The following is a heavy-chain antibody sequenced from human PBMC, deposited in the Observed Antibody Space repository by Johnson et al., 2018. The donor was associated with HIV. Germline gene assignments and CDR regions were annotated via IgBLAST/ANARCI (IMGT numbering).Heavy chain of an antibody. Sequence: QVQLVESGGGLVQPGRSLRLSCAASGFTFSRYAMHWVRQAPGKGLEWVAVVSYDGNTKYYADSVKGRFTISRDNSKNTLYLQISSLRAEDTAVYYGAPLGDAFDIWGQGTMVTVSS. D-gene: IGHD7-27*01. CDR3: APLGDAFDI. CDR1: GFTFSRYA. CDR2: VSYDGNTK. J-gene: IGHJ3*02. V-gene: IGHV3-30*04.